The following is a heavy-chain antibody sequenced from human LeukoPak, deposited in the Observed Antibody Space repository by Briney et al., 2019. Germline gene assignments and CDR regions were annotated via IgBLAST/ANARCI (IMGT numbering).Heavy chain of an antibody. CDR1: GGSISSSSYY. D-gene: IGHD1-26*01. CDR3: ARIVGATKGGGDFDY. J-gene: IGHJ4*02. V-gene: IGHV4-39*07. CDR2: IYYSGST. Sequence: SETLSLTCTVSGGSISSSSYYWGWIRQPPGKGLEWIGSIYYSGSTYYNPSLKSRVTISVDTSKNQFSLKLSSVTAADTAVYYCARIVGATKGGGDFDYWGQGTLVTVSS.